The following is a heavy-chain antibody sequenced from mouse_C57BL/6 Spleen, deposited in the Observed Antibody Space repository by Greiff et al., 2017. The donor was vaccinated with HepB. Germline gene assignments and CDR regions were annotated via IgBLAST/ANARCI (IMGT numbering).Heavy chain of an antibody. D-gene: IGHD1-1*01. CDR1: GYTFTSYW. V-gene: IGHV1-64*01. CDR2: IHPNSGST. Sequence: VQLQQPGAELVKPGASVKLSCKASGYTFTSYWMHWVKQRPGQGLEWIGMIHPNSGSTNYNEKFKSKATLTVDKSSSTAYMQLSSLTSEDSAVYYCARLGLLEGYYAMDYWGQGTSVTVSS. J-gene: IGHJ4*01. CDR3: ARLGLLEGYYAMDY.